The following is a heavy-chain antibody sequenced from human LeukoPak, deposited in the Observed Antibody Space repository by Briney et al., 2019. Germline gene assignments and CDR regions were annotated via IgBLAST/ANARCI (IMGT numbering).Heavy chain of an antibody. CDR1: GFTFSSYA. J-gene: IGHJ4*02. V-gene: IGHV3-64*01. CDR2: ISSNGGST. D-gene: IGHD3-22*01. Sequence: GGSLRLSCAASGFTFSSYAMHWVRQAPGKGLEYVSAISSNGGSTYYANSVKGRFTISRDNAKNSLYLQMNSLRAEDTAVYYCARDSTDSSGYSAYYFDYWGQGTLVTVSS. CDR3: ARDSTDSSGYSAYYFDY.